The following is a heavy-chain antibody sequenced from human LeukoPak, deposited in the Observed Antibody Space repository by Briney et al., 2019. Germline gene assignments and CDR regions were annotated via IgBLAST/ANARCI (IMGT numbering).Heavy chain of an antibody. V-gene: IGHV3-11*04. J-gene: IGHJ4*02. Sequence: GGSLRLSCAAYGFTFSDYYMSWIRQAPGKGLEWVSYISSSGSTIYYADSVKGRFTISRDNAKNSLYLQMNSLRAEDTAVYYCARAPWTLSFDYWGQGTLVTVSS. CDR3: ARAPWTLSFDY. D-gene: IGHD3/OR15-3a*01. CDR2: ISSSGSTI. CDR1: GFTFSDYY.